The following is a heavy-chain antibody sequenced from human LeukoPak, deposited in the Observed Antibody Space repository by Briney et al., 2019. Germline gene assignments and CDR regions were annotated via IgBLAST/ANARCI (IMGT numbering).Heavy chain of an antibody. Sequence: ASVKVSCKASGYTFTSYYMHWVRQAPGQGLEWMGIINPSGGSTSYTQNLQGRVTMTSDTSTSTVYVELSSLRSEDTAVYYCGRSVAFREIPRDFWGQGTLVTVSS. CDR2: INPSGGST. J-gene: IGHJ4*02. CDR3: GRSVAFREIPRDF. CDR1: GYTFTSYY. V-gene: IGHV1-46*01. D-gene: IGHD2-21*01.